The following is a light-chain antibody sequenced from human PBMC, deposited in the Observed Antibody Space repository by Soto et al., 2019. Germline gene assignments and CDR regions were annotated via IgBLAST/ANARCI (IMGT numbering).Light chain of an antibody. CDR1: SSDVGGYNY. V-gene: IGLV2-14*03. CDR3: RSHTTSHTPYTA. CDR2: DVS. J-gene: IGLJ1*01. Sequence: SELTQGASVSRSPGQPITISCTGTSSDVGGYNYVSWYQHHPGKAPKLIIYDVSNRPSGVSIRFSGSKSDNTASLTISGLQPEVEADYNCRSHTTSHTPYTALGT.